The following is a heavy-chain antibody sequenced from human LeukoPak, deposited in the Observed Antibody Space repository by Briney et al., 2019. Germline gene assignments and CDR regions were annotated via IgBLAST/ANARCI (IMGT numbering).Heavy chain of an antibody. V-gene: IGHV3-30*04. Sequence: GGSLRLSCAASGFTFSSYAMHWVLQAPGKGLEWVAVISYDGSNKYYADSVKGRFTISRDNSKNTLYLQMNSLRAEDTAVYYCARGPLAIVVVPAAMVDYWGQGTLVTVSS. J-gene: IGHJ4*02. D-gene: IGHD2-2*01. CDR3: ARGPLAIVVVPAAMVDY. CDR2: ISYDGSNK. CDR1: GFTFSSYA.